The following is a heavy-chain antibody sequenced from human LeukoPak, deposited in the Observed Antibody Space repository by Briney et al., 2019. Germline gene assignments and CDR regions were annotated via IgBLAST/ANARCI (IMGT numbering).Heavy chain of an antibody. CDR2: INHSGST. CDR3: ASSSGSYYMSAFDI. V-gene: IGHV4-34*01. CDR1: GGSFSGYY. Sequence: SETLSLTCAVYGGSFSGYYWSWIRQPPGKGLEWIGEINHSGSTYYNPSLKSRVTISVDTSKNQFSLKLSSVTAADTAVYYCASSSGSYYMSAFDIWGQGTMVTVSS. J-gene: IGHJ3*02. D-gene: IGHD1-26*01.